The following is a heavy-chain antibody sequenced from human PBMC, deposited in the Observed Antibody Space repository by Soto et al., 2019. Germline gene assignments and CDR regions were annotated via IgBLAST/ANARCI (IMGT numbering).Heavy chain of an antibody. CDR2: IYYSGST. CDR1: GGSISSGDYY. J-gene: IGHJ4*02. Sequence: SETLSLTCTVSGGSISSGDYYWSWIRQPPGKGLEWIGYIYYSGSTYYNPSLKSRVTISVDTSKNQFSLKLSSVTAADTAVYYCARGSGYSGYDYSATFDYWGQGTLVTVSS. CDR3: ARGSGYSGYDYSATFDY. V-gene: IGHV4-30-4*01. D-gene: IGHD5-12*01.